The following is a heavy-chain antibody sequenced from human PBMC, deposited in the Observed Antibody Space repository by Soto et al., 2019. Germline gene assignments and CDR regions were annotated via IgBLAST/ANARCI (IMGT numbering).Heavy chain of an antibody. CDR1: GFTFSSYI. V-gene: IGHV3-48*02. Sequence: GGSRRRSWAASGFTFSSYIMNWVRQAPGKGLEWVSYISSSSSTIYYADSVKGRFTISRDNAKNSLYLQMNSLRDEDTAVYYCASSTAFDIWGQGTMVTVSS. J-gene: IGHJ3*02. CDR3: ASSTAFDI. CDR2: ISSSSSTI.